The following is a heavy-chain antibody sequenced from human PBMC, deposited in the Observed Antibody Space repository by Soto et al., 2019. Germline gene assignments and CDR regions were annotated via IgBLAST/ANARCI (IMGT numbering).Heavy chain of an antibody. V-gene: IGHV4-59*01. J-gene: IGHJ4*02. Sequence: PSETLSLTCTVSGCSMRNYFWTWIRQPPGKGLEWIGYIHYSGATSFFPSYNPSLRGRVTISEDTSKNQFSLKLLSVTTADTAVYFCAAGEASSRNLAPYYLDFWGQGTLVTVSS. CDR1: GCSMRNYF. D-gene: IGHD6-13*01. CDR3: AAGEASSRNLAPYYLDF. CDR2: IHYSGATSFFP.